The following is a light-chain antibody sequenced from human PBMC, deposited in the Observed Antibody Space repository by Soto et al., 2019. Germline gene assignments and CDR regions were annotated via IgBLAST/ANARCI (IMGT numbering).Light chain of an antibody. CDR3: CSYAGSSTDV. CDR2: EDI. J-gene: IGLJ1*01. V-gene: IGLV2-23*01. CDR1: NRDVGNYDF. Sequence: QSALTQPASVSGSPGQSITISCTGTNRDVGNYDFVSWYQQHPGKAPKLMIYEDIKRPSGVSNRFSGSKSGSTASLTISGLQAEDEADYYCCSYAGSSTDVFGSGTKVTVL.